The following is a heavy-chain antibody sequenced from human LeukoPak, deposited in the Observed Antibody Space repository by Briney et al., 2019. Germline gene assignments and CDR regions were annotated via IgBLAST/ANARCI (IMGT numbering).Heavy chain of an antibody. J-gene: IGHJ4*02. CDR1: GGSISSYY. V-gene: IGHV4-59*01. Sequence: MPSETLSLTCTVSGGSISSYYWSWIQQPPGKGLEWIGYIYYSGSTNYNPSLKSRVTISVDTSKNQFSLKLSSVTAADTAVYYCARDFEEEGIDYWGQGTLVTVSS. CDR2: IYYSGST. CDR3: ARDFEEEGIDY.